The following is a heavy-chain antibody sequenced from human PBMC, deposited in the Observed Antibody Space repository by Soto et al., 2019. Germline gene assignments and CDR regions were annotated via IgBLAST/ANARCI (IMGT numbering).Heavy chain of an antibody. Sequence: QVQLQQWGAGLLKPSETLSLTCAVYGGSFSGYYWSWIRQPPGKGLEWIGEINHSGSTNYNPSLKSRVTISVDTSKTQFSLKLSSVTAADTAVYYCARAPVLWLVRGYSGAFDYWGQGTLVTVSS. CDR3: ARAPVLWLVRGYSGAFDY. D-gene: IGHD6-6*01. CDR2: INHSGST. J-gene: IGHJ4*02. CDR1: GGSFSGYY. V-gene: IGHV4-34*01.